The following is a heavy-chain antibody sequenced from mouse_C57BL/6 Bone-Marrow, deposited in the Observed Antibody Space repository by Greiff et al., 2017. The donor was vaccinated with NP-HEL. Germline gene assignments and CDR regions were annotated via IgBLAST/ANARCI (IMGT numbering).Heavy chain of an antibody. J-gene: IGHJ2*01. V-gene: IGHV14-4*01. CDR3: TTCGYWGYFDY. CDR1: GFNIKDDY. CDR2: IDPENGDT. Sequence: VQLQQSGAELVRPGASVKLSCTASGFNIKDDYMHWVKQRPEQGLEWIGWIDPENGDTEYASKFQGKATITADTSSNTAYLQLSSLTSEDTAVDYCTTCGYWGYFDYWGQGTTLTVSS.